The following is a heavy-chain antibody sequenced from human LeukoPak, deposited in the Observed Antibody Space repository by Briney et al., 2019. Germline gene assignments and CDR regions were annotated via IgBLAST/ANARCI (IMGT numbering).Heavy chain of an antibody. D-gene: IGHD6-25*01. CDR3: ARDGAERAWDY. CDR2: IYTSGTT. J-gene: IGHJ4*02. V-gene: IGHV4-4*07. CDR1: GGSISSYF. Sequence: SETLSLTCTVSGGSISSYFWTWMRQPAGKGLEWIGRIYTSGTTNYNPSLKSRVTMSLDTSKNQFSLNLTCVTAADTAVYYCARDGAERAWDYWGQGTLVTVSS.